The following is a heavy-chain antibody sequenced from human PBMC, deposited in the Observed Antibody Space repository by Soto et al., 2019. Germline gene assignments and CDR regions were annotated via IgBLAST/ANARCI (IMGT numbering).Heavy chain of an antibody. CDR3: AREGINRYNEYYFDS. CDR2: ISGSGNYT. Sequence: PGGSLRLSCAASGFTFSSDSMNWVRKAPGKGVEWVSSISGSGNYTHYADFLRGRFTISRDNAKTLRHLQWHRLRAEDTAVYYCAREGINRYNEYYFDSWGQGPVATVCS. V-gene: IGHV3-21*01. CDR1: GFTFSSDS. D-gene: IGHD1-1*01. J-gene: IGHJ4*02.